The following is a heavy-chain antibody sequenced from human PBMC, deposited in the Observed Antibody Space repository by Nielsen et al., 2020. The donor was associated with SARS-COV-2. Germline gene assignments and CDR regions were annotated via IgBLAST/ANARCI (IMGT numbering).Heavy chain of an antibody. J-gene: IGHJ6*02. V-gene: IGHV4-59*01. CDR3: ARTGGRIQLWLGDYGMDV. CDR2: IYYSGST. CDR1: GGSISSYY. D-gene: IGHD5-18*01. Sequence: SETLSLTCTVSGGSISSYYWSWIRQPPGKGLEWIGYIYYSGSTNYNPSLKSRVTISVDTSKNQFSLKLSSVTAADTAVYYCARTGGRIQLWLGDYGMDVWGQGTTVTVSS.